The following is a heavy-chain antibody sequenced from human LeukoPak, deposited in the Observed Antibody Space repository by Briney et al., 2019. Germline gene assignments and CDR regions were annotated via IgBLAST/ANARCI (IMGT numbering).Heavy chain of an antibody. CDR3: ASGIAARRGFFDY. CDR2: IYYSGST. CDR1: GGSISSSNW. D-gene: IGHD6-6*01. Sequence: SETLSLTCAVSGGSISSSNWWSWVRQPPGKGLEWIGSIYYSGSTYYNPSLKSRVTISVDTSKNQFSLELSSVTAADTAVYYCASGIAARRGFFDYWGQGTLVTVSS. V-gene: IGHV4-4*02. J-gene: IGHJ4*02.